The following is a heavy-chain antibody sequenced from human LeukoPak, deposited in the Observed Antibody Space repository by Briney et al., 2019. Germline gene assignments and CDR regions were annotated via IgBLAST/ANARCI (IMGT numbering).Heavy chain of an antibody. J-gene: IGHJ6*03. V-gene: IGHV4-59*01. CDR3: ARYSSSAGVHYYYYMDV. Sequence: SQTLSLTCTVSGGSISSYYWSWIRQPPGKGLEWIGYIYYSGSTNYNPSLKSRVTISVDTSKNQFSLKLSSVTAADTAVCYCARYSSSAGVHYYYYMDVWGKGTTVTVSS. CDR2: IYYSGST. D-gene: IGHD6-6*01. CDR1: GGSISSYY.